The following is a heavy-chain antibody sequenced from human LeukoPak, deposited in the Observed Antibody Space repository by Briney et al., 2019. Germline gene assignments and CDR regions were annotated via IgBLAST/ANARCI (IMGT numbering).Heavy chain of an antibody. V-gene: IGHV3-7*01. Sequence: PGRALTPSCPASAPSFSTYWMAWVRQAARKGLEWVANINPGAGEKYYVDCVKGRFTISRDDAKTSLYLQMDNLRVEDTAVYSCARWGLAYTIDFWGQGTLVTVSS. CDR1: APSFSTYW. CDR2: INPGAGEK. J-gene: IGHJ4*02. D-gene: IGHD2-21*01. CDR3: ARWGLAYTIDF.